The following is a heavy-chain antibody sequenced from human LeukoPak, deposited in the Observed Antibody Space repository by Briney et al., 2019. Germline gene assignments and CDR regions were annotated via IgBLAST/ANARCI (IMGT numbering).Heavy chain of an antibody. V-gene: IGHV3-30-3*01. CDR1: GFTFSSYA. CDR3: TTVFRSQWELFYYYYGMDV. CDR2: ISYDGSNK. Sequence: GGSLRLSCAASGFTFSSYAMHWVRQAPGKGLEWVAVISYDGSNKYYADSVKGRFTISRDNSKNTLYLQMNSLRAEDTAVYYCTTVFRSQWELFYYYYGMDVWGQGTTVTVSS. D-gene: IGHD1-26*01. J-gene: IGHJ6*02.